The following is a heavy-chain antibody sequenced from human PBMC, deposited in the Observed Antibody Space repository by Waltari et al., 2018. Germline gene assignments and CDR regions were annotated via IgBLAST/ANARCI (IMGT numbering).Heavy chain of an antibody. V-gene: IGHV3-33*01. CDR3: ARDYGDYTLMGIDY. D-gene: IGHD4-17*01. CDR1: GFTFSSYG. Sequence: QVQLVESGGGVVQPGRSLRLSCAASGFTFSSYGMHWVRQAPGKGVEWVAFIWYDGSNKDYADSVKGRFTISRDNSKNTLYLQMNSLRAEDTAVYYCARDYGDYTLMGIDYWGQGTLVTVSS. J-gene: IGHJ4*02. CDR2: IWYDGSNK.